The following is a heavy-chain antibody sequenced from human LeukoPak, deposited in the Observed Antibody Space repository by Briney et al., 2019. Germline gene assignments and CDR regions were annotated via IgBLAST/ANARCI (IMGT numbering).Heavy chain of an antibody. CDR2: IYWDDDK. D-gene: IGHD4-17*01. V-gene: IGHV2-5*02. CDR1: GFSLSTSGVG. Sequence: SGPTLVNPTQTLTRTCTFSGFSLSTSGVGVGWIRQSPGKALEWLALIYWDDDKRYSPSLKSRLTITKDTSKNQVVLTMTNMDPVDTATYYCAPRLPYSGDYPTGWFDPWGQGTLVTVSS. CDR3: APRLPYSGDYPTGWFDP. J-gene: IGHJ5*02.